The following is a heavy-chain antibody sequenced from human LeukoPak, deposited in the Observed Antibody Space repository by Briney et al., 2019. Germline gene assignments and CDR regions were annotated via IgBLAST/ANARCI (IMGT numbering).Heavy chain of an antibody. CDR1: GGTFTGYY. D-gene: IGHD3-10*01. Sequence: GASVKVSCKASGGTFTGYYMHWVRQAPGQGLEWMGWINPNSGGTNCAQKFQGRVTMTRDTSISTAYIELNLLRSDDTAVYYCARGDYYGSPKVVAAWGQGTLVTVSS. V-gene: IGHV1-2*02. J-gene: IGHJ5*02. CDR3: ARGDYYGSPKVVAA. CDR2: INPNSGGT.